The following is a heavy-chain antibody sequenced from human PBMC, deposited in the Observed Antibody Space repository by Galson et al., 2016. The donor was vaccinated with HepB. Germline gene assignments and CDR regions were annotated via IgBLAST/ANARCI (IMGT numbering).Heavy chain of an antibody. Sequence: SETLSLTCAVYGESFSRYYWTWIRQSPGKGLEWIGEINHSGSTNYNPSLKSRVTISVDTSKSQFSLNLSSVTAADTAIYYCARGRTEWSSSWYRGGLYHFDYWGQGALVIVSS. CDR2: INHSGST. CDR3: ARGRTEWSSSWYRGGLYHFDY. V-gene: IGHV4-34*01. CDR1: GESFSRYY. D-gene: IGHD6-13*01. J-gene: IGHJ4*02.